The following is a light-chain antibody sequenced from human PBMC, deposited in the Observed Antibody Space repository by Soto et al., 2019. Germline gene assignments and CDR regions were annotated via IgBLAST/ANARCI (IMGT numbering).Light chain of an antibody. CDR3: QQYYSHPRSIT. V-gene: IGKV1-8*01. Sequence: AIRMTQSPSSLSASTGDRVTITCRASQGISSYLAWYQQKPGKAPKLLIYAASTLQSGVPSRFSGSGSGTDFTLTISCLQSEDFATYYCQQYYSHPRSITFGQGTRLEIK. CDR1: QGISSY. CDR2: AAS. J-gene: IGKJ5*01.